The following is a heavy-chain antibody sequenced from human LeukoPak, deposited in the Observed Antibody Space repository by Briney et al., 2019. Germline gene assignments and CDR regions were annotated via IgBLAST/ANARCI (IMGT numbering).Heavy chain of an antibody. J-gene: IGHJ5*02. CDR3: ARVLSGSWDWSDP. D-gene: IGHD3-22*01. V-gene: IGHV3-74*01. CDR1: GFSFSRYW. CDR2: INPDGSTT. Sequence: GGSLRLSCAASGFSFSRYWIHWVRQAPGKGLEWVSRINPDGSTTTYADSVKGRFTISRDNAENTVYLQMNSLRAEDTAVYYCARVLSGSWDWSDPWGQGTLVTVSS.